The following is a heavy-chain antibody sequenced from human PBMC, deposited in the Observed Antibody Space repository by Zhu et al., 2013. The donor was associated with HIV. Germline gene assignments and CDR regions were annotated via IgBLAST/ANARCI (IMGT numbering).Heavy chain of an antibody. J-gene: IGHJ4*02. CDR1: GYTFTSYG. V-gene: IGHV1-18*01. D-gene: IGHD2-8*02. Sequence: QVQLVQSGAEVKKPGASVKVSCKASGYTFTSYGISWVRQAPGQGLEWMGWISAGNGNTNYAQKFQGRVTMTTDTSTSTVYMELRSLRSDDTAVYYCARDREFVVYAPIPDYWGQGTLVTVSS. CDR3: ARDREFVVYAPIPDY. CDR2: ISAGNGNT.